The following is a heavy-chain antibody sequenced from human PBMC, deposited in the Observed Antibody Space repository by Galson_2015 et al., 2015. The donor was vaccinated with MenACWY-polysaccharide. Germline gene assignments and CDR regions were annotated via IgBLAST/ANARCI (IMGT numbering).Heavy chain of an antibody. V-gene: IGHV3-23*01. CDR2: ISGSGGST. J-gene: IGHJ6*02. CDR3: AKFRRRSNYYYYGMDV. Sequence: SLRLSCAASGFTFSSYAMSWVRQAPGKGLERVSAISGSGGSTYYADSVKGRFTISRDNSKNTLYLQMNSLRAEDTAVYYCAKFRRRSNYYYYGMDVWGQGTTVTVSS. CDR1: GFTFSSYA. D-gene: IGHD3-3*01.